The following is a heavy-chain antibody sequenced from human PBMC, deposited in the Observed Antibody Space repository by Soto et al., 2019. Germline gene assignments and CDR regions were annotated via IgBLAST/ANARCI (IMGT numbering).Heavy chain of an antibody. Sequence: EVQLLESGGGLVQPGGSLRLSCAASGFTFSSYAMSWVRQAPGKGLEWVSAISGSGFSTYYADSVKGRFTVSRDTSKNTLFLQMNSLRAEDTAVYYCGKDPGDYPSDYFDYWGQGTLVTVSS. CDR3: GKDPGDYPSDYFDY. V-gene: IGHV3-23*01. J-gene: IGHJ4*02. CDR1: GFTFSSYA. D-gene: IGHD4-17*01. CDR2: ISGSGFST.